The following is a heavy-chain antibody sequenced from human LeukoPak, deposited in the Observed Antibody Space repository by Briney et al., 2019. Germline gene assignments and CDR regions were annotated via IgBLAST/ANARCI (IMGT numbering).Heavy chain of an antibody. D-gene: IGHD3-22*01. V-gene: IGHV1-46*01. CDR3: ARDAPYDSSGYYSSNYFDY. CDR1: GYAFTSYY. CDR2: INPSGGST. Sequence: ASVKVSCKASGYAFTSYYMHWVRQAPGQGLEWMGIINPSGGSTSYAQKFQGRVTMTRDTSTSTVYMELSSLRSEDTAVYYCARDAPYDSSGYYSSNYFDYWGQGTLVTVSS. J-gene: IGHJ4*02.